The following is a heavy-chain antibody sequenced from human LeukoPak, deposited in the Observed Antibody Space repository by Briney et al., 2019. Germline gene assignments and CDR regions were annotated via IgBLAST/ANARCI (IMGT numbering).Heavy chain of an antibody. D-gene: IGHD3-22*01. J-gene: IGHJ1*01. CDR3: ARAPSESGGYYPEYFRH. CDR2: IKSDGNT. CDR1: GFTFSSYW. Sequence: GGSLRLSCAASGFTFSSYWMHWIRQAPGKGLVWVSRIKSDGNTNYADSVKGRFTISRDNAKNTVSLQMNSLRAEDTGVYYCARAPSESGGYYPEYFRHWGQGTLVTVSS. V-gene: IGHV3-74*01.